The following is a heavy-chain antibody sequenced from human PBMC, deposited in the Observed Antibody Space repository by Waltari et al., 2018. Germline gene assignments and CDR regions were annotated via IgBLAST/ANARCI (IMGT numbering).Heavy chain of an antibody. CDR1: GFLLSGPW. J-gene: IGHJ4*02. CDR3: ARGADL. Sequence: EVQLVESGGGLVQPGGSLRLSGAASGFLLSGPWLHWVRQVPGKGLVWVSRISGDGSTINYADSVKGRFTISRDTAKNTLYLQMNSLRAEDTAVYYCARGADLRGQGILVTVSS. D-gene: IGHD3-3*01. V-gene: IGHV3-74*01. CDR2: ISGDGSTI.